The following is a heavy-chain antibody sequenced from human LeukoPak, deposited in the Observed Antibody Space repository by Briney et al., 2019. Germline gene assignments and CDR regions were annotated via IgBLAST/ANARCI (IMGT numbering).Heavy chain of an antibody. Sequence: GGSLRLSCAASGFTFSRYEMNWVRQAPGKGLEWISYISGSDGTMKYADSVKGRFTISRDNAKSSVYLQMNSLRVEDTAVYYCVRDGSYSWNDFTFDIWGQGTMVTVSS. J-gene: IGHJ3*02. V-gene: IGHV3-48*03. D-gene: IGHD1-1*01. CDR3: VRDGSYSWNDFTFDI. CDR1: GFTFSRYE. CDR2: ISGSDGTM.